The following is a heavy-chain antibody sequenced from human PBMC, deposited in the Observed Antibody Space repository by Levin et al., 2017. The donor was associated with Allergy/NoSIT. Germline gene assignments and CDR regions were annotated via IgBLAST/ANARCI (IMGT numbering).Heavy chain of an antibody. Sequence: GESLKISCAASGFTFSSYSMNWVRQAPGKGLEWVSYISSSGNIIDYADSLKGRFTISRDNAKNSLYLQMNSLRAEDTAVYYCARLRGYSYGYADYWGQGTLVTVSS. V-gene: IGHV3-48*01. CDR2: ISSSGNII. D-gene: IGHD5-18*01. J-gene: IGHJ4*02. CDR1: GFTFSSYS. CDR3: ARLRGYSYGYADY.